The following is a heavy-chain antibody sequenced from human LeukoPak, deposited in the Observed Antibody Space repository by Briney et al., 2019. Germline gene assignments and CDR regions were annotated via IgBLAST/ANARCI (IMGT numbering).Heavy chain of an antibody. V-gene: IGHV3-30*04. Sequence: QTGGSLRLSCAASGFTFSTYAMHWVRQAPGKGLEWVAVISYDGSSKYYADSVKGRFTISRDNSKNTLYLQMNSLRADDTALYYCAKDGENGDYVRAFDIWGQGTMVTVSS. J-gene: IGHJ3*02. CDR3: AKDGENGDYVRAFDI. CDR2: ISYDGSSK. CDR1: GFTFSTYA. D-gene: IGHD4-17*01.